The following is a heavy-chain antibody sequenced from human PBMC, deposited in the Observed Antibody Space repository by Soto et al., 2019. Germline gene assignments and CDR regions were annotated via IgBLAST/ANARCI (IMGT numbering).Heavy chain of an antibody. Sequence: GASVKVSCKASGYTFTSYGISWVRQAPGQGLEWMRWISAYNGNTNYAQKLQGRVTMTTDTSTSTAYMELRSLRSDDTAVYYCARVNIGVPYYDYIWGSYLPEVPFDYWGQGTLVTVSS. D-gene: IGHD3-16*01. CDR3: ARVNIGVPYYDYIWGSYLPEVPFDY. J-gene: IGHJ4*02. V-gene: IGHV1-18*01. CDR1: GYTFTSYG. CDR2: ISAYNGNT.